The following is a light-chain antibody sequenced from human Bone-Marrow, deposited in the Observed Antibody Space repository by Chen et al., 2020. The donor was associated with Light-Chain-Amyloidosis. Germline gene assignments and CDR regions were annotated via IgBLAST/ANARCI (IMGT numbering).Light chain of an antibody. J-gene: IGLJ2*01. CDR3: QSADSSGTYEVI. V-gene: IGLV3-25*03. CDR2: RDT. CDR1: DLPTKY. Sequence: SYELTQPPSVSVSPGQTARITCSGDDLPTKYAYWYQQKPGQAPVLVIHRDTEWPYGISERFSGSSSGTTATLTISGVQAEDEADYHCQSADSSGTYEVIFGGGTKLTVL.